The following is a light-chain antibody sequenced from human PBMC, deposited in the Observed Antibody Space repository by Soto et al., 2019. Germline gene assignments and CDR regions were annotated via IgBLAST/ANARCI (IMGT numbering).Light chain of an antibody. CDR1: ESIDSW. V-gene: IGKV1-5*03. CDR3: QQYNSYRA. J-gene: IGKJ1*01. CDR2: KAS. Sequence: DIQMTQSPSTLSASVGDRVTITCRASESIDSWLAWHQQKPGRAPKLLISKASSLESGVPSRFSGSGFGTEFTLTISSLQLDDFATYYCQQYNSYRAFGQGTKVDIK.